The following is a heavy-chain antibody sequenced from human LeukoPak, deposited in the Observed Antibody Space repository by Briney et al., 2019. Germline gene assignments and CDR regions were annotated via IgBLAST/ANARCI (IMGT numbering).Heavy chain of an antibody. D-gene: IGHD3-10*01. CDR2: IYSGGST. J-gene: IGHJ4*02. V-gene: IGHV3-53*01. CDR3: ARELRGSGTYYFDY. Sequence: GGSLRLSCAASGLTVSSNYMTWVRQAPGKGLEWVSVIYSGGSTYYADSVKGRFTISRDNSKNTLYLQMNSLRADDTAVYYCARELRGSGTYYFDYWGQGTLVTVSS. CDR1: GLTVSSNY.